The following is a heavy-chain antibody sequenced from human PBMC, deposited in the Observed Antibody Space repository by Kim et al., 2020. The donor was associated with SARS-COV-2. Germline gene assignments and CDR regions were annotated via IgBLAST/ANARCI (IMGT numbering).Heavy chain of an antibody. J-gene: IGHJ4*02. CDR1: GGSFSGYY. V-gene: IGHV4-34*01. Sequence: SETLSLTCAVYGGSFSGYYWSWIRQPPGKGLEWIGEINHSGSTNYNPSLKSRVTISVDTSKNQFSLKLSSVTAADTAVYYCAGSPDYGDYVLTFDYWGQGTLVTVSS. CDR3: AGSPDYGDYVLTFDY. D-gene: IGHD4-17*01. CDR2: INHSGST.